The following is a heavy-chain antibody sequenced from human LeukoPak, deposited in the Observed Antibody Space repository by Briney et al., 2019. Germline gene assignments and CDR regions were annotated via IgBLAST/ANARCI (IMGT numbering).Heavy chain of an antibody. Sequence: GGSLRLSCAASGFTFYDYAMHWVRQAPGKGLEWVSGISWNSGSIGYADSVKGRFTISRDNAKNSLYLQMNSLRAEDTAVYYCARDVWFGESSGYWGQGTLVTVSS. J-gene: IGHJ4*02. CDR3: ARDVWFGESSGY. CDR1: GFTFYDYA. D-gene: IGHD3-10*01. CDR2: ISWNSGSI. V-gene: IGHV3-9*01.